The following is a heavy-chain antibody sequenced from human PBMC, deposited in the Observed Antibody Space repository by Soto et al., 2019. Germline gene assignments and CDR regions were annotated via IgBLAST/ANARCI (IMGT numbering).Heavy chain of an antibody. CDR1: GFSFSTYG. D-gene: IGHD2-2*01. J-gene: IGHJ4*02. CDR3: VRDLREDGCSSSSCLYFVY. CDR2: IWDDGTNK. V-gene: IGHV3-33*01. Sequence: QVQLVESGGGVVKPGRSLRLSCAASGFSFSTYGMHWVRQAPGKGLEWVAVIWDDGTNKYYADSVKGRFTISRDNSKNALYLQMNSLRAVDTAVYYCVRDLREDGCSSSSCLYFVYWGQGTLVTVSS.